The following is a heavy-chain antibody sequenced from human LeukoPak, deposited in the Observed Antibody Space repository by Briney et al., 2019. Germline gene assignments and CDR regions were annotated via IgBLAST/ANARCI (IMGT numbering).Heavy chain of an antibody. V-gene: IGHV3-13*01. CDR2: IGTAGDT. CDR1: GFTFSSYD. Sequence: PGGSLRLSCAASGFTFSSYDMHWVRQATGKGLEWVSAIGTAGDTYYPGSVKGRFTISRENAKNSLYLQMNSLRAGDTAVYYCARGFYGDSSFYYYYMDVWGQRDHGHRLL. CDR3: ARGFYGDSSFYYYYMDV. D-gene: IGHD3-22*01. J-gene: IGHJ6*03.